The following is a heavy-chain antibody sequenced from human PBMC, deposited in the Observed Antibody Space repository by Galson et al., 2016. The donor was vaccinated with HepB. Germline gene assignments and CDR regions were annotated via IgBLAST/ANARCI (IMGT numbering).Heavy chain of an antibody. CDR3: TRGLGYCSGGSCHSPHH. CDR2: INSDGSTT. Sequence: SLRLSCAASGFAFSSYWMHWVRQAPGKGLVWVSRINSDGSTTSYADSVKSRFTISRDKAKNTRYLQMNSLGAEDTAVYDCTRGLGYCSGGSCHSPHHWGHGILVTVSS. D-gene: IGHD2-15*01. V-gene: IGHV3-74*01. CDR1: GFAFSSYW. J-gene: IGHJ5*02.